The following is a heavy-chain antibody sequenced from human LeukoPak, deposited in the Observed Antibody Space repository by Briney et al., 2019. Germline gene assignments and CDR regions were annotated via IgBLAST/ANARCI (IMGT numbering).Heavy chain of an antibody. CDR1: GFTFSSYS. CDR3: ARDQHGYSSSHPTIDY. V-gene: IGHV3-48*01. J-gene: IGHJ4*02. CDR2: ISSSSSTI. D-gene: IGHD6-13*01. Sequence: PGGSLRLSCAASGFTFSSYSMNWVRQAPGKGLEWVSYISSSSSTIYYADSVKGRFTISRDNAKNSLYLQMNSLRAEDTAVYYCARDQHGYSSSHPTIDYWGQGTLVTVSS.